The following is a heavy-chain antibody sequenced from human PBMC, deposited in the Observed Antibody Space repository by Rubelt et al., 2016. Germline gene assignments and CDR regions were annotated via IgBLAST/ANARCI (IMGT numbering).Heavy chain of an antibody. CDR2: ISGSDGNT. Sequence: EVQLLESGGGLVQPGGSLRLSCAASGFTFSSYAMSWVRQGPGKGLEWVSAISGSDGNTYYADSVKGRFGISRDNSKNTLYLQMNSLRAEDTAGYSCARDRNKYFDLWGRGTLITVSS. D-gene: IGHD1/OR15-1a*01. J-gene: IGHJ2*01. CDR3: ARDRNKYFDL. V-gene: IGHV3-23*01. CDR1: GFTFSSYA.